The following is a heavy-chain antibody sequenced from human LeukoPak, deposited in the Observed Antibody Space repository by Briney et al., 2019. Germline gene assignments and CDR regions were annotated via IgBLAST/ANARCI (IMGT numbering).Heavy chain of an antibody. J-gene: IGHJ4*02. Sequence: ASVKVSCKASGYTFTSYGISWVRQAPGQGLEWMGWISAYNGNTNYAQKLQGRATMTTDTSTSTAYMELRSLRSDDTAVYYCARDTGGKRLRLGELSLAVYWGQGTLVTVSS. V-gene: IGHV1-18*01. CDR1: GYTFTSYG. CDR2: ISAYNGNT. CDR3: ARDTGGKRLRLGELSLAVY. D-gene: IGHD3-16*02.